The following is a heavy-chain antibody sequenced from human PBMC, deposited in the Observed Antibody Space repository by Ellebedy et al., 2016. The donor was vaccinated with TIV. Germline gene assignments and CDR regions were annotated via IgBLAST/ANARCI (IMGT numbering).Heavy chain of an antibody. V-gene: IGHV4-59*01. CDR3: SAAYGRVTPAY. CDR2: IYSSGRT. D-gene: IGHD4-17*01. J-gene: IGHJ4*02. CDR1: GGSFSGDH. Sequence: MPSETLSLTCAVYGGSFSGDHWSWIRQPPGKGLEWIGYIYSSGRTDYKHSLKSRMAISVDTSRNQISLKLSSVTAADTAVYYCSAAYGRVTPAYWGQGTLVTVSS.